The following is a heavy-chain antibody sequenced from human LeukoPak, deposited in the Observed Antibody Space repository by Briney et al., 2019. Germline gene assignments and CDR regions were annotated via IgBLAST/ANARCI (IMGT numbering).Heavy chain of an antibody. Sequence: PSETLSLTCTVSGGSISSYYWSWIRQPPGKGLEWIGYIYYSGSTNYNPSLKSRVTISVDTSKNQFSLKLSSVTAADTAVYYCARGGGSSWYKEGYYYYYMDVWGKGTTVTVSS. CDR3: ARGGGSSWYKEGYYYYYMDV. CDR1: GGSISSYY. D-gene: IGHD6-13*01. V-gene: IGHV4-59*01. J-gene: IGHJ6*03. CDR2: IYYSGST.